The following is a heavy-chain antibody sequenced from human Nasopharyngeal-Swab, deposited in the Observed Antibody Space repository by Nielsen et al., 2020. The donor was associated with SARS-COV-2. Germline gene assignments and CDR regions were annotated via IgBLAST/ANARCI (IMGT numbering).Heavy chain of an antibody. CDR3: AREMVMVSAPDY. CDR2: ISTYNGNT. V-gene: IGHV1-18*01. J-gene: IGHJ4*02. D-gene: IGHD2-21*01. Sequence: WERQAPGQGLEWLGWISTYNGNTRYAQNLQGRLTLTTDTSTRTAYMELRSLRSDDTAVYYCAREMVMVSAPDYWGQGTLVTVSS.